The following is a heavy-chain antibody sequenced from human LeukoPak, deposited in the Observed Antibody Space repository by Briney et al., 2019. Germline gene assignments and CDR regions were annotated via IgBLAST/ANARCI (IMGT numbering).Heavy chain of an antibody. Sequence: PGGSLRLSCAASGFTFSSYSMNWVRQAPGKGLEWVSSISSGSSYIYYADSVKGRFTISRDNAKNSLYLHMNSLRAEDTAVYYCARGPGGGDDPWGQGTLVTVSS. D-gene: IGHD2-21*01. V-gene: IGHV3-21*01. CDR2: ISSGSSYI. CDR1: GFTFSSYS. J-gene: IGHJ5*02. CDR3: ARGPGGGDDP.